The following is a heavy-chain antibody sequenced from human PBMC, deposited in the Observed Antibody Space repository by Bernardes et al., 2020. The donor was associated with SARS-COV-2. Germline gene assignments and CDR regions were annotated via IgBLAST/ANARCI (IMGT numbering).Heavy chain of an antibody. CDR1: GFTVSNHY. Sequence: GGSLRLSCAASGFTVSNHYMSWVRQAPGKGLEWVSVIYSGGTTYYADYAKGRFTISRDNYKTTPYRQLKSLRGEDTDVNACGYDAWTSYSFDPCLDYCADSVKGRFTISRANSKNTLYLQMNSLRDEDTAVYFCGRDAGTPYSFGPHFDYWGQGTLVTVSS. CDR3: GYDAWTSYSFDPCLDYCADSVKGRFTISRANSKNTLYLQMNSLRDEDTAVYFCGRDAGTPYSFGPHFDY. D-gene: IGHD5-18*01. V-gene: IGHV3-53*01. CDR2: IYSGGTT. J-gene: IGHJ4*02.